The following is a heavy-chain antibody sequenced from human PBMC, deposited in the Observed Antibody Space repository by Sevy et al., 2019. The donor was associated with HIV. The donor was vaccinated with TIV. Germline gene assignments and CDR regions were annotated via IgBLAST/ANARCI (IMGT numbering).Heavy chain of an antibody. Sequence: SETLSLTCVVSGGSIRSSNCWSGVRQPPGKGLEWIGEIYHSGSTNYNPSLKSRVTISVDKSKNQFSLKLSSVTAADTAVYYCARVPQSSGWFVDYWGQGTLVTVSS. V-gene: IGHV4-4*02. D-gene: IGHD6-19*01. CDR2: IYHSGST. J-gene: IGHJ4*02. CDR1: GGSIRSSNC. CDR3: ARVPQSSGWFVDY.